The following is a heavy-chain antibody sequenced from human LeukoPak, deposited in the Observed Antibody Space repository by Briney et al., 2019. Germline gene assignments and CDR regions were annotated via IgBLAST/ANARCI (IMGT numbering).Heavy chain of an antibody. CDR2: IYHSGTT. J-gene: IGHJ4*02. CDR3: ATIPSGSYADFDY. CDR1: GYSISSGYY. V-gene: IGHV4-38-2*02. Sequence: PSETLSLTCTVSGYSISSGYYWGWIRQPPGKGLEWIGGIYHSGTTYYSPSLKSRVTISVDTSKNQFSLNLSSVTAADTAVYYCATIPSGSYADFDYWGQGTLVTVSS. D-gene: IGHD1-26*01.